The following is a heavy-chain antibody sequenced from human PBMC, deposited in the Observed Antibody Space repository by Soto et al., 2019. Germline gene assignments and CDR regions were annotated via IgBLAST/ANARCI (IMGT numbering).Heavy chain of an antibody. CDR3: AQGKISTTGLNY. J-gene: IGHJ4*02. CDR1: GFTFSSYA. Sequence: EVQLLESGGGLVQPGGSLRLSCAASGFTFSSYARSWARQAPGKGLEWVSSISNSGGSTYHADSVKGRFTISRDDSEKTLYLQMNSLRVEDAAIYFCAQGKISTTGLNYWGQGTLVTVSS. CDR2: ISNSGGST. V-gene: IGHV3-23*01. D-gene: IGHD1-1*01.